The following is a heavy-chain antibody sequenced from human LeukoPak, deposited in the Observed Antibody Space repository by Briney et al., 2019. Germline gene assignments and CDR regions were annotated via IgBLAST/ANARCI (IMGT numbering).Heavy chain of an antibody. Sequence: SETLSLTCTVSGGSISSYYWSWIRQPAGKGLEWIGRIYTSGSTNYNPSLKSRVTISVDTSKNQFSLKLSSVTAADTAVYYCARGDYYYGSGSFNPSNWFDPWGQGTLVTVSS. V-gene: IGHV4-4*07. D-gene: IGHD3-10*01. CDR3: ARGDYYYGSGSFNPSNWFDP. CDR1: GGSISSYY. CDR2: IYTSGST. J-gene: IGHJ5*02.